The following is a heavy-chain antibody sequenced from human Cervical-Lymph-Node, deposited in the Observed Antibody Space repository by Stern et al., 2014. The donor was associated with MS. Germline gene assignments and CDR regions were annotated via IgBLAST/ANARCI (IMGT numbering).Heavy chain of an antibody. CDR1: GGTFSSYA. D-gene: IGHD3-22*01. V-gene: IGHV1-69*01. Sequence: VQLLESGAEVKKPGSSVKVSCKASGGTFSSYAISWVRQAPGQGLEWMGGIIPFLGTANYAQKFQGRVTITADESTSTAYMELSSLRSEDTAVYYCAIHYYDSSGYYDYWGQGTLVTVSS. CDR3: AIHYYDSSGYYDY. CDR2: IIPFLGTA. J-gene: IGHJ4*02.